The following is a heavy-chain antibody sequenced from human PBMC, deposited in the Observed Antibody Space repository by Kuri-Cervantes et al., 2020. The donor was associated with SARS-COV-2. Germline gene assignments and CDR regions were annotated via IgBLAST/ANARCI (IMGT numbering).Heavy chain of an antibody. D-gene: IGHD3-3*01. Sequence: GESLKISCAASGFTFSSYAMHWVRQAPGKGLEWVAVISYDGSNKYYADSVKGRFTISRDNSKNTLYLQMNSLRAEDTAVYYCARDRRAPEYYDFWSGYLSDRYYYYYMDVWGKGTTVTVSS. CDR3: ARDRRAPEYYDFWSGYLSDRYYYYYMDV. J-gene: IGHJ6*03. CDR1: GFTFSSYA. V-gene: IGHV3-30*04. CDR2: ISYDGSNK.